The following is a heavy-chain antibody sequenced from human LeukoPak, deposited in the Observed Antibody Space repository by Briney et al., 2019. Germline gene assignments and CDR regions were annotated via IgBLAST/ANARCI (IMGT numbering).Heavy chain of an antibody. CDR3: VRADSAMVYDYYMDV. D-gene: IGHD5-18*01. V-gene: IGHV3-21*01. CDR1: GFTFDDYG. CDR2: ISSNSSYI. J-gene: IGHJ6*03. Sequence: GGSLRLSCAASGFTFDDYGMSWVRQAPGKGLEWVSSISSNSSYIYYADSVKGRFTISGDNAKNSLYLQMYSLRAEDTAVYYCVRADSAMVYDYYMDVWGKGTTVTISS.